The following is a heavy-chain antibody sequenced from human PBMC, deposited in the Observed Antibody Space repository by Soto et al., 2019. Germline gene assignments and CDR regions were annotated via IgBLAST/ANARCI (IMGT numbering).Heavy chain of an antibody. D-gene: IGHD2-15*01. CDR2: IYPGDSDT. CDR3: ARLGDCSVCSCYPQEFDY. Sequence: GECLKISCKGSGYSFTSYWIGWVRQMPVKGLEWMGIIYPGDSDTRYSPSFQGQVTISADKSISTAYLQWSSLKASDTAMYYCARLGDCSVCSCYPQEFDYWGQGTLVTVSS. V-gene: IGHV5-51*01. CDR1: GYSFTSYW. J-gene: IGHJ4*02.